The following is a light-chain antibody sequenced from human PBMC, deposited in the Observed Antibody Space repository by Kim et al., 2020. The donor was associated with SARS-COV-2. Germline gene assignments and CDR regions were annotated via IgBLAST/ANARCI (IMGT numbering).Light chain of an antibody. CDR2: YDS. Sequence: SYELTQPLSVSVALGQTARITCGGNNIGSKNVHWYQQKPGQAPVLVIYYDSDRPSGIPERFSGSNSGNTATLTISRVEAGDEADYYCQVWDSSSDHVVFGGGTKLTVL. J-gene: IGLJ2*01. CDR3: QVWDSSSDHVV. CDR1: NIGSKN. V-gene: IGLV3-21*04.